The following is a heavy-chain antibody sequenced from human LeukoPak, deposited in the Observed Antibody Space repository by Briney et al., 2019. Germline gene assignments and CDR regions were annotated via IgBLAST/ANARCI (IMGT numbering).Heavy chain of an antibody. J-gene: IGHJ4*02. Sequence: KPGGSLRLSCAASGFTFSSYSMNWVRQAPGKGPEWVSSISSSSSYIYYADSVKGRFTISRDNAKNSLYLQMNSLRAEDTAVYYCAREGVVVIGFDHWGQGTLVTVSS. CDR3: AREGVVVIGFDH. CDR2: ISSSSSYI. CDR1: GFTFSSYS. V-gene: IGHV3-21*01. D-gene: IGHD3-22*01.